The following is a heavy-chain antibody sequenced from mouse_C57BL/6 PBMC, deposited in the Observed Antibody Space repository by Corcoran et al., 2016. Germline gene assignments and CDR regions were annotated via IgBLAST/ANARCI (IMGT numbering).Heavy chain of an antibody. D-gene: IGHD1-1*01. CDR3: ARGFYYGSSFAY. CDR1: GYTFTSYG. CDR2: IYPRSGNT. Sequence: QVQLQQSGAELARPGASVTLSCKASGYTFTSYGISWVKQRTGQGLEWIGEIYPRSGNTYYNEKFKGKATLTADKSSSTAYMELRSLTSEDSAVYFCARGFYYGSSFAYWGQGTLVTVSA. V-gene: IGHV1-81*01. J-gene: IGHJ3*01.